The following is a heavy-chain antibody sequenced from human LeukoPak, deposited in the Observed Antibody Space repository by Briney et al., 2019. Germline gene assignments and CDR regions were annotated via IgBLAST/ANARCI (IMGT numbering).Heavy chain of an antibody. D-gene: IGHD2-2*01. CDR1: GFTFSSYW. Sequence: PGGSLRLSCATSGFTFSSYWMSWVCQAPGKGLEWVANIKQDGSEKYYVDSVKGRFTISRDNAKNSLYLQMNSLRAEDTAVYYCASAGDCSSTSCYQIWGQGTMVTVSS. J-gene: IGHJ3*02. CDR3: ASAGDCSSTSCYQI. CDR2: IKQDGSEK. V-gene: IGHV3-7*01.